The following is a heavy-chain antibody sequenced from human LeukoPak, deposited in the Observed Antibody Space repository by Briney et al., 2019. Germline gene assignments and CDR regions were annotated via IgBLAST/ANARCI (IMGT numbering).Heavy chain of an antibody. CDR1: GGSVSSGSYY. D-gene: IGHD3-10*01. V-gene: IGHV4-61*01. CDR3: ARVVYGSGSYLLSFGY. Sequence: SETLSLTCTVSGGSVSSGSYYWSWIRQPPGKGLEWIGYIYYSGSTNYNPSLKSRVTISVDTSKNQFSLKLSSVTAADTAVYYCARVVYGSGSYLLSFGYWGQGTLVTVSS. J-gene: IGHJ4*02. CDR2: IYYSGST.